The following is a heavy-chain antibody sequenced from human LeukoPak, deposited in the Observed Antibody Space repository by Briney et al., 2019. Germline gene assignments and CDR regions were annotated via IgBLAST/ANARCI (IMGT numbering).Heavy chain of an antibody. V-gene: IGHV1-69*13. CDR2: IIPIFGTA. Sequence: SVKVSCKASGGTFTSYAISWVRHAPGQGLEWMGGIIPIFGTANSAQKFQGRVTITADASTSTAYMELSSLRSEDTAVYYCARGAGGYCSGGICYGPFDYWGQGTLVTVSS. J-gene: IGHJ4*02. D-gene: IGHD2-15*01. CDR1: GGTFTSYA. CDR3: ARGAGGYCSGGICYGPFDY.